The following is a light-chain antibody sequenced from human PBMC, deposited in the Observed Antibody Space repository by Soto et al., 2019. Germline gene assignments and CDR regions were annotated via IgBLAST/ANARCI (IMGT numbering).Light chain of an antibody. J-gene: IGKJ5*01. V-gene: IGKV3-11*01. CDR3: HQYNDWPSIT. CDR1: QSVSSY. CDR2: DAS. Sequence: IVWTQSPATLALSPGEIATLSFRAIQSVSSYLAWYQQKPGQAPSLLIYDASKRATGVPARFSGSGSGTDFTLTIDSLQSEDFAVYYCHQYNDWPSITFGQGTRLEI.